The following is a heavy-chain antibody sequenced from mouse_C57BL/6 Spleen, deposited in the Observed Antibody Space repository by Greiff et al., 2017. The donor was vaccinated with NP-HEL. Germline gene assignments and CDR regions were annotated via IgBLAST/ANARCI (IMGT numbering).Heavy chain of an antibody. D-gene: IGHD4-1*01. CDR3: ARVPNWDWYFDV. V-gene: IGHV1-55*01. CDR1: GYTFTSYW. J-gene: IGHJ1*03. Sequence: QVQLQQSGAELVKPGASVKMSCKASGYTFTSYWITWVKQRPGQGLEWIGDIYPGSGSTNYNEKFKSKATLTVDTSSSTAYMQLSSLTSEDSAVYYCARVPNWDWYFDVWGTGTTVTVSS. CDR2: IYPGSGST.